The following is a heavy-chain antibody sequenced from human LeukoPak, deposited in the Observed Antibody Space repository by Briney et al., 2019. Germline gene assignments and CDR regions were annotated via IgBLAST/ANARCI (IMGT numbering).Heavy chain of an antibody. Sequence: ASVKVSCKASGYSFSGYYIQWVRQAPGQGLEWMGWINPNSGGTNYAEKFQGRVTMTRDTSISTAYMELSRLRSDDTAVYYCARDKGYSSGFDYWGQGTLVTVSS. CDR1: GYSFSGYY. J-gene: IGHJ4*02. D-gene: IGHD6-19*01. V-gene: IGHV1-2*02. CDR3: ARDKGYSSGFDY. CDR2: INPNSGGT.